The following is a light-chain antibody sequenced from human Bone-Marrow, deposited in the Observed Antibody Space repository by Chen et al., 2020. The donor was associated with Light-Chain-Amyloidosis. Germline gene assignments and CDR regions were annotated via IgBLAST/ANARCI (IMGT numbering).Light chain of an antibody. CDR1: SGYIASNY. CDR3: QSYDIAKV. V-gene: IGLV6-57*01. CDR2: EDN. J-gene: IGLJ2*01. Sequence: NFVLIQPHSVSESPGKPVTISCTRSSGYIASNYVHWYQQRPGRSPTIVIYEDNQRPSGVPDRFSGSIDRSSNSASLTISGLKTEDEGDYYCQSYDIAKVFGGGTKVTVL.